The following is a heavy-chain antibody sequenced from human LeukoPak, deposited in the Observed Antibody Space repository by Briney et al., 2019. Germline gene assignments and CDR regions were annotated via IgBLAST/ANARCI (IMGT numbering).Heavy chain of an antibody. CDR1: EYSFTNYW. D-gene: IGHD6-25*01. Sequence: GESLKISCRGSEYSFTNYWIGWVRQMPGKGLEWMAIIYPGDSDTRYSPSFQGQVTISADKSISTAYLQWSSLKASDTAMYYCAISGSPYYFDYWGQGTLVTVSS. CDR2: IYPGDSDT. CDR3: AISGSPYYFDY. J-gene: IGHJ4*02. V-gene: IGHV5-51*01.